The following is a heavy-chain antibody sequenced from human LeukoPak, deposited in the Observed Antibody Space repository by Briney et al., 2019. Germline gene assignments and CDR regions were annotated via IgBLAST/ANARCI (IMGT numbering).Heavy chain of an antibody. CDR2: ITWDGGNI. CDR1: GFTFGDYT. D-gene: IGHD3-3*01. V-gene: IGHV3-9*03. J-gene: IGHJ4*02. CDR3: AKGYTFHGVAHDSGYFDY. Sequence: PGRSLRLSCVTSGFTFGDYTMHWVRQVPGKGLECLSGITWDGGNIAYADSVKGRFTISRDNAKSSLYLQMNSLRNEDMAFYFCAKGYTFHGVAHDSGYFDYWGQGTLVTVSS.